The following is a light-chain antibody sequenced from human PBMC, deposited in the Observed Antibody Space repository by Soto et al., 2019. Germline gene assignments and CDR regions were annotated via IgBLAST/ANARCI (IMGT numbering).Light chain of an antibody. V-gene: IGKV1-5*01. CDR3: QQYNXFWT. CDR2: DAS. Sequence: DIQMTQSPSALSASVGDRVTITCRASQSISSWLAWYQQKPGKAPRLLIYDASYLERGVPSTFXGSGXGTXXXXXXXXLQPDDLXTYYCQQYNXFWTFGPGTKVEI. J-gene: IGKJ1*01. CDR1: QSISSW.